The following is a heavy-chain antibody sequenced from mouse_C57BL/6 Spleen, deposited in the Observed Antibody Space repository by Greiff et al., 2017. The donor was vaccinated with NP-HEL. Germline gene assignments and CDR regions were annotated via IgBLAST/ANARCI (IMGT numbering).Heavy chain of an antibody. Sequence: VKVVESGPGLVAPSQSLSITCTVSGFSLTSYGVDWVRQPPGKGLEWLGVIWGGGSTNYNSALMSRLSISKDNSKSQVFLKMNSLQTDDTAMYYCAKRSYGNYGAMDYWGQGTSVTVSS. CDR2: IWGGGST. J-gene: IGHJ4*01. CDR1: GFSLTSYG. D-gene: IGHD2-1*01. V-gene: IGHV2-9*01. CDR3: AKRSYGNYGAMDY.